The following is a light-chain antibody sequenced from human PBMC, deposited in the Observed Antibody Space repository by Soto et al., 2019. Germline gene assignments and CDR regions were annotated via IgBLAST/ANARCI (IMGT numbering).Light chain of an antibody. J-gene: IGKJ5*01. V-gene: IGKV1-33*01. Sequence: DIQMTHSPSSLSASVGDIFTITFQASQNINNYLNWYQQKPGRAPKLLIYDASNLEAGVPSRFRGSGSGTDFTFTISRLQPEDIATYYCQQYENLPTFGQGTRLENK. CDR3: QQYENLPT. CDR2: DAS. CDR1: QNINNY.